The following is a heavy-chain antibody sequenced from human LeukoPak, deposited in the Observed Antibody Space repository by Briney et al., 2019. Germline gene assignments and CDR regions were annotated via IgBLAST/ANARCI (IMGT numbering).Heavy chain of an antibody. CDR2: LNPNSGGT. CDR3: ARDRSTNGLYAMGV. V-gene: IGHV1-2*02. CDR1: GYTFTDYY. J-gene: IGHJ6*02. Sequence: ASVKVSCKASGYTFTDYYIHWVRQAPGQGLEWMGWLNPNSGGTNYAQKFQGRVTMTRDTSISTAYMNLNRLRSDDTAMYYCARDRSTNGLYAMGVWGQGTTVTVS. D-gene: IGHD1/OR15-1a*01.